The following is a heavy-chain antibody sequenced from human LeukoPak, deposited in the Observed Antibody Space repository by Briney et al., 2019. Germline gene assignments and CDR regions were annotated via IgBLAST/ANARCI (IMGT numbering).Heavy chain of an antibody. CDR1: GDTFSNYA. J-gene: IGHJ3*02. V-gene: IGHV1-69*10. D-gene: IGHD3-22*01. Sequence: SVKVSCKASGDTFSNYAISWVRQAPGQGLEWMGGIIPIFGIAKYAQKFQGRVTITADTSTSTAYMELSSLRSEDTAVYYCARGRHYYDSSDYYYEGDAFDIWGQGTMVTVSS. CDR3: ARGRHYYDSSDYYYEGDAFDI. CDR2: IIPIFGIA.